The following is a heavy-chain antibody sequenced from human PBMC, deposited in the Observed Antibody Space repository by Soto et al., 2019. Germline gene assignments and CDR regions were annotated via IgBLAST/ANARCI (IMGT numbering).Heavy chain of an antibody. D-gene: IGHD3-22*01. J-gene: IGHJ3*01. Sequence: QVQLVQSGAEVKKPGASVKVSCRASGYTFTGYYMHWVRQAPGQGLEWMGWINPNSGGTNYAQTFQGWVTMTRDTSISTAYMELSRLRSDDTAVYYCASSRRYYYDTTGLDAFDVSGQGTMVTVSS. CDR2: INPNSGGT. CDR3: ASSRRYYYDTTGLDAFDV. CDR1: GYTFTGYY. V-gene: IGHV1-2*04.